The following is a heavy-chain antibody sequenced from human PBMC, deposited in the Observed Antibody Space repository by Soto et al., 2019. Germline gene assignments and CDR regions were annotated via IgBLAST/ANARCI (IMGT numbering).Heavy chain of an antibody. CDR2: ISYHRLTT. Sequence: QVQLVESGGGVVQPGRSLRLSCAASGFPFSTYALHWIRQAPGKGLEWVAVISYHRLTTYYADPVQGRFTISRDNSENTLYLQMNSLRAEDTAVYYCATDPRVLTPEDYCFDHWGQGTLVTVSS. V-gene: IGHV3-30-3*01. CDR1: GFPFSTYA. CDR3: ATDPRVLTPEDYCFDH. J-gene: IGHJ4*02.